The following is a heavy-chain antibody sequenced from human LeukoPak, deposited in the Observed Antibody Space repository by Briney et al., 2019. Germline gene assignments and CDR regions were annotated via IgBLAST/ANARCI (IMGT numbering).Heavy chain of an antibody. J-gene: IGHJ4*02. Sequence: SETLSLTCAVYGGSFSGYYWSWIRQPPGKGLEWIGEINHSGSTNYNPSLKSRVTISVDTSKNQFSLKLSSVTAADTAVYYCARGRSRSSWYGPDYWGQRTLVTVSS. CDR1: GGSFSGYY. V-gene: IGHV4-34*01. D-gene: IGHD6-13*01. CDR3: ARGRSRSSWYGPDY. CDR2: INHSGST.